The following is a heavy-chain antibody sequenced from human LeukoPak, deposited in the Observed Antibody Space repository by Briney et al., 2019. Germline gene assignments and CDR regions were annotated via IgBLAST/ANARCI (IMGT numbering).Heavy chain of an antibody. CDR3: ARDSFGYSSSWFPVNAFDI. Sequence: SETLSLTCTVSGGSISSSSYCWAWIRQPPGKGLEWIGSIYYSGSTYYNPSLKSRVTISVDTSKNQFSLKLSSVTAADTAVYYCARDSFGYSSSWFPVNAFDIWGQGTMVTVSS. J-gene: IGHJ3*02. CDR1: GGSISSSSYC. CDR2: IYYSGST. V-gene: IGHV4-39*07. D-gene: IGHD6-13*01.